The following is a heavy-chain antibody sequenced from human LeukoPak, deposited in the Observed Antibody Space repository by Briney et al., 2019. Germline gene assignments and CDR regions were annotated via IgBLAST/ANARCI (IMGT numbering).Heavy chain of an antibody. CDR1: GGSMTSGDYS. D-gene: IGHD3-3*01. CDR3: ARPTVFGVVGD. CDR2: IYQSGST. V-gene: IGHV4-30-2*01. J-gene: IGHJ4*02. Sequence: PSETLSLTCAVAGGSMTSGDYSWSWILQPPGKGLEWIGYIYQSGSTYYHSSLKSRLIISLDKSKNQFSLRLSSVTAADTAVYYCARPTVFGVVGDWGQGTLVTVSS.